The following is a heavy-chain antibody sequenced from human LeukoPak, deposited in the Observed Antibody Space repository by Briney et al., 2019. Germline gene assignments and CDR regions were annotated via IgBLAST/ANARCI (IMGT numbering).Heavy chain of an antibody. CDR2: ISTVSTYI. Sequence: GGSLGLSCSASGFTFTDYSMSWVRQAPGQGLEWVSIISTVSTYIYYAHSVKGRFTVSRDNANSSLYLQMTSLRAEDTAVYFCAREGGDGDYYYYMDVWGKGTTVTVSS. D-gene: IGHD2-21*02. CDR3: AREGGDGDYYYYMDV. CDR1: GFTFTDYS. V-gene: IGHV3-21*04. J-gene: IGHJ6*03.